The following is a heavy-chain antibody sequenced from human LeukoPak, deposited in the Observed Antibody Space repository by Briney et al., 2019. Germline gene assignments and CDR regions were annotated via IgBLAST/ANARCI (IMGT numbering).Heavy chain of an antibody. J-gene: IGHJ3*02. CDR3: ARHGNGAFDI. V-gene: IGHV4-59*08. D-gene: IGHD1-1*01. CDR2: IYYSGST. Sequence: SETLSLTLAVYGGSFSGSYWDWVRPPPRKGLEWIGFIYYSGSTNYSPSLKSRVTISVDTSKNQFSLKLTSVTTADTAVYYCARHGNGAFDIWGQGTMVTVSS. CDR1: GGSFSGSY.